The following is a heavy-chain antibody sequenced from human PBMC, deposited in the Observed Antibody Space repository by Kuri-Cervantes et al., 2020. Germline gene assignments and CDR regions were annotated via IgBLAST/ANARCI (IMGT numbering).Heavy chain of an antibody. V-gene: IGHV1-69*13. CDR1: GGTFSSYA. CDR2: IIPIFGTA. CDR3: ARVVITFGGVIVYDAFDI. Sequence: SVKVSCKASGGTFSSYAISWVRQAPGQGLEWMGGIIPIFGTANYAQKFQGRVTITADESTSTAYMELSRLRSDDTAVYYCARVVITFGGVIVYDAFDIWGQGTMVTVSS. D-gene: IGHD3-16*02. J-gene: IGHJ3*02.